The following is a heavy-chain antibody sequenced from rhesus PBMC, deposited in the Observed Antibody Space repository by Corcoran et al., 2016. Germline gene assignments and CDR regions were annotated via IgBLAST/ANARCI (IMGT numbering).Heavy chain of an antibody. V-gene: IGHV3S43*01. D-gene: IGHD1-44*02. CDR1: GFTSGNSD. CDR2: ISSGCII. CDR3: AKTEREAFDF. Sequence: EVQLVESGGGLVQPGGSLRLSCAAPGFTSGNSDLIWIRQAPGKGLEWVSYISSGCIIYYSDSVKGRCTISRDNAKNTLDLQMSSLRVEDTAVYYCAKTEREAFDFWGQGLRVTVSS. J-gene: IGHJ3*01.